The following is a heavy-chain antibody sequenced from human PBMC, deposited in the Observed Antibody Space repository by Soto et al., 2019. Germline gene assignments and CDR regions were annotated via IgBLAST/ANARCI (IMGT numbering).Heavy chain of an antibody. V-gene: IGHV1-69*12. CDR2: IIPIFGTA. CDR3: AREGGSGSYRYYGMDV. J-gene: IGHJ6*02. CDR1: GGTFSSYA. D-gene: IGHD3-10*01. Sequence: QVQLVQSGAEVKKPGSSVKVSCKASGGTFSSYAISWVRQAPGQGLEWMGGIIPIFGTANYSQKFQGRVTITADESTSTAYMELSSLRSEETAVYYCAREGGSGSYRYYGMDVWGQGTTVTVSS.